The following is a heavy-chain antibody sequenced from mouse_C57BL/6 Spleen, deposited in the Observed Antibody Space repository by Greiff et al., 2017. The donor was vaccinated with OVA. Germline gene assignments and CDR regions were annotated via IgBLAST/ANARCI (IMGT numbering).Heavy chain of an antibody. CDR3: TRGDGSRRNFDY. V-gene: IGHV5-9-1*02. Sequence: EVKVEESGEGLVKPGGSLKLSCAASGFTFSSYAMSWVRQTPEKRLEWVAYISSGGDYIYYADTVKGRFTISRDNARNTLYLQMSSLKSEDTAMYYCTRGDGSRRNFDYWGQGTTLTVSS. CDR1: GFTFSSYA. D-gene: IGHD1-1*01. J-gene: IGHJ2*01. CDR2: ISSGGDYI.